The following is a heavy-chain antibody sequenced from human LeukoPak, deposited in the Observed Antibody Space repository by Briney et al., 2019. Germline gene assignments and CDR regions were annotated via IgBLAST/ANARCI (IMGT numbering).Heavy chain of an antibody. CDR1: GGSISSSSYY. V-gene: IGHV4-39*07. J-gene: IGHJ4*02. CDR2: IYYSGST. CDR3: ARDYSGLDY. D-gene: IGHD6-13*01. Sequence: PSETLSLTCTVSGGSISSSSYYWGWICQPPGKGLEWIGSIYYSGSTYYNPSLKSRVTMSVDTSKNQFSLKLSSVTAADTAVYYCARDYSGLDYWGQGTLVTVSS.